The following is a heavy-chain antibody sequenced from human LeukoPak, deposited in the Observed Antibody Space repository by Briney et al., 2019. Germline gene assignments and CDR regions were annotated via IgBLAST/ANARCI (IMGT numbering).Heavy chain of an antibody. CDR2: SSGSSI. J-gene: IGHJ4*02. CDR1: GLTLSDYY. CDR3: AREGSSSWYVDY. Sequence: PGGSLRLSCAASGLTLSDYYMSWIRQAPGKGLEWVSYSSGSSIYYADFVKGRFTISRDNAKNSLYLQMNSLRAEDTAVYYCAREGSSSWYVDYWGQGTLVTVSS. V-gene: IGHV3-11*01. D-gene: IGHD6-13*01.